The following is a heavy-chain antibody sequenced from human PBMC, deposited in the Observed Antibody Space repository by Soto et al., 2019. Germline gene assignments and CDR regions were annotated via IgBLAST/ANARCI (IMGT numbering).Heavy chain of an antibody. CDR2: IIPILGTA. V-gene: IGHV1-69*12. D-gene: IGHD3-22*01. J-gene: IGHJ5*02. Sequence: QVQLVQSGAEVKKPGSSVKVSCKASGGTFSSYAISWVRQAPGQGLEWMGGIIPILGTANYAQKFQGRVTITADESTSTAYMELSSLRSEETAVYYCESRLGFYDSSGYYRIGWFDPWGQGTLVTVSS. CDR1: GGTFSSYA. CDR3: ESRLGFYDSSGYYRIGWFDP.